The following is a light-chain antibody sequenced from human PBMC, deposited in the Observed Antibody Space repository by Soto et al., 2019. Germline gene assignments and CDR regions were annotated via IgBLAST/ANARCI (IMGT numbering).Light chain of an antibody. CDR1: SSDVGAYNY. J-gene: IGLJ1*01. CDR2: EVS. CDR3: SSYISSSTLV. V-gene: IGLV2-14*01. Sequence: QSALTQPASVSGPPGQSITISCTGTSSDVGAYNYVSWYQQHPGKAPKLMIYEVSNRPSGVSNRFSGSKSGNTASLTISGLQAEDEAAYYCSSYISSSTLVLGTGTKVTVL.